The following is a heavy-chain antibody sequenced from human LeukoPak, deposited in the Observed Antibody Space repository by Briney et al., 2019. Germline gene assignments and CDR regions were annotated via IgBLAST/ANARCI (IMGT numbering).Heavy chain of an antibody. Sequence: ASVKVSCKASGYTFTGYYIHWVRQAPGQGLEWMGWINPNSGGTNYAQKFQGRVTMTRDTSISTAYMELSRLRSDDTAVYYCARGYYYGSGSYRPWFDPWGQGTLVPVSS. CDR2: INPNSGGT. J-gene: IGHJ5*02. CDR3: ARGYYYGSGSYRPWFDP. D-gene: IGHD3-10*01. CDR1: GYTFTGYY. V-gene: IGHV1-2*02.